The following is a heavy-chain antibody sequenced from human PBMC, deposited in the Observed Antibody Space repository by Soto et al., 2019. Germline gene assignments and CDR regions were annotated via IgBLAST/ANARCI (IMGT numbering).Heavy chain of an antibody. J-gene: IGHJ4*02. CDR3: ARTSIMVRGVIITPLHFDY. Sequence: QVQLVQSGAEVKKPGASVKVSCKASGYTFTGYYMHWVRQAPGQGLGWMGWINPNSGGTNYAQKFQGRVTMTRETSISTAYMELSRLRSDDTAVYYCARTSIMVRGVIITPLHFDYWGQGTLVTVSS. D-gene: IGHD3-10*01. V-gene: IGHV1-2*02. CDR1: GYTFTGYY. CDR2: INPNSGGT.